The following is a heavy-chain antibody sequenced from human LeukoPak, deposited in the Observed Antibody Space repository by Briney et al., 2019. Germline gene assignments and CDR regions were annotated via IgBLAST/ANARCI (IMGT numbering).Heavy chain of an antibody. D-gene: IGHD1-26*01. CDR2: ISCNSGSI. CDR1: GFTFADYA. Sequence: GRSLRLSCAASGFTFADYAMHWVRQAPGKGLEWVSGISCNSGSIGYADSVKGRFTISRDNAKNSLYLQMNSLRAEDTALYYCAKGGTWELLPPYFDYWGQGTLVTVSS. CDR3: AKGGTWELLPPYFDY. J-gene: IGHJ4*02. V-gene: IGHV3-9*01.